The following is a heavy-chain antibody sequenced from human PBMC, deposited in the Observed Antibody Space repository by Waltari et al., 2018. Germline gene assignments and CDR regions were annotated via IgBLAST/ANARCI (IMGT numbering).Heavy chain of an antibody. CDR2: IIPIFGTA. D-gene: IGHD3-3*01. Sequence: QVQLVQSGAAVTKPGSSVTVSCKASARTFRSYAIRWLRPAPGKGLEWMGGIIPIFGTANYAQKFQGRVTITADESTSTAYMELSSLRSEDTAVYYCARDFFRGRTGNFWHWGQGTLVTVSS. CDR1: ARTFRSYA. V-gene: IGHV1-69*01. CDR3: ARDFFRGRTGNFWH. J-gene: IGHJ4*02.